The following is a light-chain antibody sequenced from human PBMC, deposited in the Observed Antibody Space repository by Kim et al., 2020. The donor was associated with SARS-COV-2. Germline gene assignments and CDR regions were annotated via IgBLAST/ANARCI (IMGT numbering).Light chain of an antibody. Sequence: SPGESATLVARASKRISTNLAWYHQKTGQAPRLLINGAATRATGIPPRISGSGSGTEFTPTITSLQSEDFGIYYCQQYNNWFPFTFGQGTKLEI. V-gene: IGKV3-15*01. CDR3: QQYNNWFPFT. CDR1: KRISTN. J-gene: IGKJ2*01. CDR2: GAA.